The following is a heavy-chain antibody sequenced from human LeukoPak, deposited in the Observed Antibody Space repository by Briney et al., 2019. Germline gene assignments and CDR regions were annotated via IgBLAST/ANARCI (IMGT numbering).Heavy chain of an antibody. D-gene: IGHD6-13*01. V-gene: IGHV1-69*04. CDR2: IIPILGIA. J-gene: IGHJ4*02. Sequence: SVKVSCKASGGTFSSYAISWVRQAPGQGLEWMGRIIPILGIANYAQKFRGRVTITADKSTSTAYMELSSLRSEDTAVYYCAREGLAAAGNDYWGQGTLVTVSS. CDR1: GGTFSSYA. CDR3: AREGLAAAGNDY.